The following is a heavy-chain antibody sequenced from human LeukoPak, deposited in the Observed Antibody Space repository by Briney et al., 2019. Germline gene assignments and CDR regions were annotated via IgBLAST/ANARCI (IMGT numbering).Heavy chain of an antibody. Sequence: ASVKVSCKASGYTFTGYYMHWVRQAPGQGLEWMGWINPNSGGTNYAQKFQGRVTMTRDTSISTAYMELSRLRSDDTAVYYCARDLTLGGCGSMANWGQGTLVTVSS. V-gene: IGHV1-2*02. CDR3: ARDLTLGGCGSMAN. CDR2: INPNSGGT. J-gene: IGHJ4*02. D-gene: IGHD2-15*01. CDR1: GYTFTGYY.